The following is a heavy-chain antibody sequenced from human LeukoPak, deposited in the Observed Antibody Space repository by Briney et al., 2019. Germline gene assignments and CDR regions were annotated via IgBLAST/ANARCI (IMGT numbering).Heavy chain of an antibody. CDR1: GYSISSGYY. Sequence: SETLSHTCTVSGYSISSGYYWGWIRQPPGKGLEWIGSIYHSGSTYYNPSLKSRVTISVDTSKNQFSLKLSSVTAADTAVYYCAVSFLSAYYDFWSAYSSGPFDYWGQGTLVTVSS. CDR2: IYHSGST. D-gene: IGHD3-3*01. CDR3: AVSFLSAYYDFWSAYSSGPFDY. V-gene: IGHV4-38-2*02. J-gene: IGHJ4*02.